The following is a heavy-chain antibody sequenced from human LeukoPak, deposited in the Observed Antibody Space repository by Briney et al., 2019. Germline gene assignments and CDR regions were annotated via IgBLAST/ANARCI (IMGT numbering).Heavy chain of an antibody. D-gene: IGHD3-22*01. CDR1: GLIFRNYA. CDR2: ISGSGGST. V-gene: IGHV3-23*01. Sequence: QPGGSLRLSCTASGLIFRNYAMSWVRQAPGKGLEWVSSISGSGGSTHYADSVKGRFTISRDKTKNTLYLQMNSLRAEDTAVYYCAKSSYYDASGYYREYYFDYWGQGTLVTVSS. J-gene: IGHJ4*02. CDR3: AKSSYYDASGYYREYYFDY.